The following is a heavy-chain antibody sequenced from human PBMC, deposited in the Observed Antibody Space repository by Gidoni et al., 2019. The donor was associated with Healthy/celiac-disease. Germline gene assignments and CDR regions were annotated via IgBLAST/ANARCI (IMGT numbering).Heavy chain of an antibody. CDR3: AKELIVVAGTEDY. Sequence: EVQLLESGGGLVQPGGSLRLSCAASRFTFSSYGMSWVRQAPGKGLEWVSAISGSGGSTYYADAVKGRYTISRDNSKNTLYLQMNSRRAEDTAVYYCAKELIVVAGTEDYWGQGTLVTVSS. CDR1: RFTFSSYG. J-gene: IGHJ4*02. D-gene: IGHD6-19*01. CDR2: ISGSGGST. V-gene: IGHV3-23*01.